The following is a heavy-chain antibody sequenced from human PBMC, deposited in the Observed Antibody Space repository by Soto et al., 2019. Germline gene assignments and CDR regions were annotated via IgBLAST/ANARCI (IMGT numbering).Heavy chain of an antibody. V-gene: IGHV3-74*01. CDR1: GFTFSNYW. CDR3: VRDSHGDY. Sequence: EVQLVESGGGLVRPGGSLRLSCAGSGFTFSNYWMHWVRQAPGKGLEWVSRIDHDGPTDYVDSVRGRFTISRDNAENTLYLQMNSLRPEDTAVYYCVRDSHGDYWGQGTLVTVSS. J-gene: IGHJ4*02. CDR2: IDHDGPT.